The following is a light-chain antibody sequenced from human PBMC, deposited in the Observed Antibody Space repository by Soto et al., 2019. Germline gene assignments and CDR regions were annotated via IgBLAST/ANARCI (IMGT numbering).Light chain of an antibody. CDR3: QQYGSSHSIT. CDR1: KSVDRK. J-gene: IGKJ5*01. V-gene: IGKV3-15*01. CDR2: GAS. Sequence: ELLMTQSPPTLPVSPGERSTLSCRASKSVDRKLSGYQQKTGQAPRILIYGASTRATGISARFSGSGSGTEFTLTISRLEHEDFSVHYCQQYGSSHSITFGQGTRLEIK.